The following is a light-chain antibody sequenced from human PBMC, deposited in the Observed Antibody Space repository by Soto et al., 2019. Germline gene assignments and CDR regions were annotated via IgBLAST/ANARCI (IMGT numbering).Light chain of an antibody. CDR3: QSYDSSLSALYV. J-gene: IGLJ1*01. CDR2: GNS. Sequence: QALLTPPPPMAGAPGQRVTLSRTGGSPNLGAGYDVHWYQQLPGTAPKLLIYGNSNRPSGVPDRFSGSKSGTSASLAITGLQAEDEADYYCQSYDSSLSALYVFGTGTKVTVL. CDR1: SPNLGAGYD. V-gene: IGLV1-40*01.